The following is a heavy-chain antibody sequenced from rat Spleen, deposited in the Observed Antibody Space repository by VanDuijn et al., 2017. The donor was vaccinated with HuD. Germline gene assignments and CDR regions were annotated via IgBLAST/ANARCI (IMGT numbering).Heavy chain of an antibody. CDR2: IWAGGTT. CDR3: VRDLYHFDGTYYFDY. CDR1: GFSLTNFH. D-gene: IGHD1-12*02. V-gene: IGHV2-43*01. J-gene: IGHJ2*01. Sequence: QVQLKESGPGLVQPSQTLSLTCTVSGFSLTNFHVTWVRQPPGKGLEWVGVIWAGGTTAYNSLLKSRLSISRDTSKSQVFLEMNSLQTEDTATYYCVRDLYHFDGTYYFDYWGQGVMVTVSS.